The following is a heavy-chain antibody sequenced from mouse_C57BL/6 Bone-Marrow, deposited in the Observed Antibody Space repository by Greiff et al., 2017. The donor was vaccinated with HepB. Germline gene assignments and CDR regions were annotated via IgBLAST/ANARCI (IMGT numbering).Heavy chain of an antibody. CDR3: TRSLPLFDGSSDYFDY. CDR2: IDPETGGT. CDR1: GYTFTDYD. J-gene: IGHJ2*01. Sequence: QVQLQQSGAELVRPGASVTLSCKASGYTFTDYDMHWVKQTPVHGLEWIGAIDPETGGTAYNQKFKGKAILTADKSSSTAYMELRSLTSEDSAVYYCTRSLPLFDGSSDYFDYWGQGTTLTVSS. V-gene: IGHV1-15*01. D-gene: IGHD1-1*01.